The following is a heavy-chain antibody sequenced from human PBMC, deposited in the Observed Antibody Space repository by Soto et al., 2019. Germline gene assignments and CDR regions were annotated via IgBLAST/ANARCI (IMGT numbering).Heavy chain of an antibody. D-gene: IGHD3-10*01. CDR2: ISSSGSTI. CDR3: ARVRYYDSGNSINWFDP. CDR1: RFTFSDYY. V-gene: IGHV3-11*01. J-gene: IGHJ5*02. Sequence: GGSLRLSCAASRFTFSDYYMSWICQAPGKGLEWVSYISSSGSTIYYADSVKGRFTISRDNAKNSLYLQMNSLRAEDTAVYYCARVRYYDSGNSINWFDPWGQGTLVTVSS.